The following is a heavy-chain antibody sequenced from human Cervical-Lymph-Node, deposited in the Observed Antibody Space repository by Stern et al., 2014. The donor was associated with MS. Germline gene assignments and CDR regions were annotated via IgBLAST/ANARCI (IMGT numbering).Heavy chain of an antibody. J-gene: IGHJ4*02. D-gene: IGHD3-10*01. Sequence: VQLVQSGAEVQKPGSSVKASCRASGGTFSSSDISWVRQAPGQGLEWMGGIIPIIGTANYAQKYQGRVTITADESTSTAYMELSSLRSEDTAIYYCALGGFGHYFEYWGQGTLVTVSS. CDR3: ALGGFGHYFEY. CDR2: IIPIIGTA. V-gene: IGHV1-69*01. CDR1: GGTFSSSD.